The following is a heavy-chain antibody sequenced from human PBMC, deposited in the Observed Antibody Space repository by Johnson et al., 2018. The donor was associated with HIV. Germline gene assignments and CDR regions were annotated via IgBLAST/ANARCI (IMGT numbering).Heavy chain of an antibody. CDR1: AFSLSRFA. D-gene: IGHD2-2*01. J-gene: IGHJ3*02. V-gene: IGHV3-30*04. CDR3: VRSKYAPWDAFDI. CDR2: ISFDGTNK. Sequence: QVQLVESGGGLVQPGGSLRLSCAASAFSLSRFAMHWVRQAPGKGLEWVAVISFDGTNKYYADAVEGRFTITRDNSNNILFLHMDSLRREDRAVYYCVRSKYAPWDAFDIWGKGTVVSVSS.